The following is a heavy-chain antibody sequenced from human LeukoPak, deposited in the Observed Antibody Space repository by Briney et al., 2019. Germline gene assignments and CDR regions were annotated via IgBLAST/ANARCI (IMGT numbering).Heavy chain of an antibody. D-gene: IGHD1-14*01. CDR1: GGSFSGYY. J-gene: IGHJ4*02. CDR3: ARYPGINFDY. V-gene: IGHV4-31*11. Sequence: PSEILSLTCAVYGGSFSGYYWSWIRQHPGKGLEWIGYIYYSGSTYYNPSLKSRVTISVDTSKNQFSLKLSSVTAADTAVYYCARYPGINFDYWGQGTLVTVSS. CDR2: IYYSGST.